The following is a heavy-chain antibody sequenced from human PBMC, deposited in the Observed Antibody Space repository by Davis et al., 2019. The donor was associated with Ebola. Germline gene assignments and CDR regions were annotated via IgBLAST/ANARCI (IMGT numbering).Heavy chain of an antibody. CDR2: VNNDGSST. V-gene: IGHV3-74*01. CDR1: GFSFTSDW. D-gene: IGHD2-15*01. Sequence: GESLKISCAASGFSFTSDWMHWVRQAPGKGLVWLSRVNNDGSSTTYADSVKGRFTISRDNAKRTLYLQMNSLRAEDTAVYYCARNLGTPIDAFDIWGQGTMVTVSS. J-gene: IGHJ3*02. CDR3: ARNLGTPIDAFDI.